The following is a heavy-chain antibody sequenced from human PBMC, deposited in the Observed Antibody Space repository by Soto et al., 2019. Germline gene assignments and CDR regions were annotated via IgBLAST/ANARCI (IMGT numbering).Heavy chain of an antibody. D-gene: IGHD6-19*01. J-gene: IGHJ4*02. Sequence: GGSLRLSCASSGFSFSAFSMNWVRQAPGKGLEWVSYISSSSSTIYYADSVKGRFTISRDNAKNSLYLQMNSLRAEDTAVYYCARDFFLGGWPLDYWGQGALVTLS. CDR2: ISSSSSTI. CDR1: GFSFSAFS. CDR3: ARDFFLGGWPLDY. V-gene: IGHV3-48*04.